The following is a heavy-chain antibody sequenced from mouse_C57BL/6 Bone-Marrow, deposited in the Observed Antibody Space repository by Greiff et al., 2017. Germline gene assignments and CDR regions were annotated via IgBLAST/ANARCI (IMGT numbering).Heavy chain of an antibody. CDR2: IYPTSGRT. V-gene: IGHV1-55*01. CDR1: GYTFTSYW. CDR3: ARSVPLGRSFDY. Sequence: QVQLQQPGAELVKPGASVKMSCKASGYTFTSYWITWVKQRPGQGLEWIGDIYPTSGRTNYNEKFTSKAILTVDTSSNTASMQLSSLTSEDSAVFYCARSVPLGRSFDYWGQGTTLTVSS. J-gene: IGHJ2*01. D-gene: IGHD4-1*01.